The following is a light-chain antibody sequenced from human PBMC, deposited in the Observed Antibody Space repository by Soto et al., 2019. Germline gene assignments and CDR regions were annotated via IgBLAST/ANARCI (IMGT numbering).Light chain of an antibody. Sequence: EIVMTQSPATLSVSPGERATLSCRASQSVSSNLAWYQQKPGQAPRLLIYGASTRATGIPARFSGSGSGTDFTLTISSLQAEDVAVYYCHQHYSTPWTFGQGTKVETK. J-gene: IGKJ1*01. CDR3: HQHYSTPWT. CDR2: GAS. CDR1: QSVSSN. V-gene: IGKV3-15*01.